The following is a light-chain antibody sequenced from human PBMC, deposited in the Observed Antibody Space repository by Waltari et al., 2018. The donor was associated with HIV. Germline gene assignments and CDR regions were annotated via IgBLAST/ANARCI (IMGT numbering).Light chain of an antibody. J-gene: IGLJ3*02. CDR1: SSNIGSNT. CDR3: AAWDDSLNGRV. Sequence: QSVLTQPPSASGTPGQRVTISCSGSSSNIGSNTVNWYQQLPGTAPKLLKYNNNQRPSGVPDRFSGSKSGTSASLAISGLQSEDEADYYCAAWDDSLNGRVFGGGTKLTVL. V-gene: IGLV1-44*01. CDR2: NNN.